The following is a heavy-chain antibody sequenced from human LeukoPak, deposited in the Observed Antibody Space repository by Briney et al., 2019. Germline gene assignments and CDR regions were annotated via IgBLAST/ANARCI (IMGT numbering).Heavy chain of an antibody. CDR2: ISSSSSYI. CDR3: ARDRPVGAFDY. J-gene: IGHJ4*02. CDR1: GFTFSSYS. Sequence: NSGGSLRLSCAASGFTFSSYSMNWVRQAPGKGLEWVSSISSSSSYIYYADSVKGRFTISRDNAKNSLYLQMNSLRAEDTAVYYCARDRPVGAFDYWGQGTLVTVSS. V-gene: IGHV3-21*01. D-gene: IGHD1-26*01.